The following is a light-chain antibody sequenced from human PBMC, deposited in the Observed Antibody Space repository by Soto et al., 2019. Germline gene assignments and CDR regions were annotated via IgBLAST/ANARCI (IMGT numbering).Light chain of an antibody. Sequence: QSALTQPASVSGSPGQSITISCTGTSSDVGSYNLVSWYQQHPGKAPKLMIYEGSKRPSGVSNRFSGSKSGNTAALRSSGLQAEDEADYYCCSYAGSSNVFGGGTKVTVL. V-gene: IGLV2-23*01. CDR1: SSDVGSYNL. CDR2: EGS. CDR3: CSYAGSSNV. J-gene: IGLJ2*01.